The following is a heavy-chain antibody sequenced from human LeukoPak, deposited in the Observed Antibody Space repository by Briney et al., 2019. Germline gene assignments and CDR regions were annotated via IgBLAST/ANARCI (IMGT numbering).Heavy chain of an antibody. CDR2: ISSSSSYI. Sequence: GGSLRLSXAASGFTFSSYSMNWVRQAPGKGVEWVSCISSSSSYIYYADSVKGRFTISRDNAKNSLYLQMNSLRAEDTAVYYCARGVIVLMVYGNMDVWGKGTTVTVSS. CDR3: ARGVIVLMVYGNMDV. V-gene: IGHV3-21*01. CDR1: GFTFSSYS. D-gene: IGHD2-8*01. J-gene: IGHJ6*03.